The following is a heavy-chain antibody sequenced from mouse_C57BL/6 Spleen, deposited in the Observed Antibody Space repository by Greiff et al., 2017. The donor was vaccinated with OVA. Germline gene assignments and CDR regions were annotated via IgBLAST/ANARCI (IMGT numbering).Heavy chain of an antibody. CDR1: GYTFTSYW. Sequence: QVQLQQPGAELVMPGASVKLSCKASGYTFTSYWMHWVKQRPGQGLEWIGEIDPSDSYTNYNQKFKGKSTLTVDKSSSTAYMQLSSLTSEDSAVYYCARRTPFPYYVDDWGQGTTLTVSS. V-gene: IGHV1-69*01. CDR3: ARRTPFPYYVDD. J-gene: IGHJ2*01. CDR2: IDPSDSYT.